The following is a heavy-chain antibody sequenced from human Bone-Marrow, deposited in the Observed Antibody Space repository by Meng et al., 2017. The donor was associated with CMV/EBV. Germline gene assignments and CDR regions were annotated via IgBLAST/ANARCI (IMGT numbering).Heavy chain of an antibody. CDR2: ISYDGSNK. D-gene: IGHD6-13*01. V-gene: IGHV3-30-3*01. Sequence: GESLKISCAASGFTFSDYYMSWIRQAPGKGLEWVAVISYDGSNKYYADSVKGRFTISRDNSKSTLNLQMNSLRAEDTAVYYCAREEQQLVLDAFDIWGQGTMVTVSS. CDR1: GFTFSDYY. J-gene: IGHJ3*02. CDR3: AREEQQLVLDAFDI.